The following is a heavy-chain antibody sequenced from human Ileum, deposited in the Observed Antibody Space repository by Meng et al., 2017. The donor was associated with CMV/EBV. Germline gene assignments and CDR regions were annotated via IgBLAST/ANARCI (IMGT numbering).Heavy chain of an antibody. Sequence: CLASGDIFPSYSIGRVRQVPGKCLEWMGIIYPGNSSTHYRPSFYGQVTFSADRSVHTAYLQWSSLKASDTTIYYYANAGDVYNTFDYWGPGTLVTVSS. J-gene: IGHJ4*02. CDR1: GDIFPSYS. CDR3: ANAGDVYNTFDY. D-gene: IGHD5-24*01. V-gene: IGHV5-51*01. CDR2: IYPGNSST.